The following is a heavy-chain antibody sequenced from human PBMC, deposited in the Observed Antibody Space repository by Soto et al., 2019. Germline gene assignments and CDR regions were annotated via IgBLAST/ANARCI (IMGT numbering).Heavy chain of an antibody. D-gene: IGHD2-8*01. CDR3: AKCMQAYWNYDAHHI. J-gene: IGHJ3*02. CDR1: GFTFSSYS. CDR2: ITGSAGTT. V-gene: IGHV3-23*01. Sequence: GGSLRLSCAAYGFTFSSYSITWVRQAPGKGLEWVAHITGSAGTTYYADSVKGRFTISRDTSRDTVYLQMNSLRAEDTALYYCAKCMQAYWNYDAHHIWGQGTMVTVSS.